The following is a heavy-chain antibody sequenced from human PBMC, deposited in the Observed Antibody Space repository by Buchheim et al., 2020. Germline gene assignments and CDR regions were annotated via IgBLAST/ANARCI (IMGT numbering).Heavy chain of an antibody. Sequence: EVQLLESGGGLVQPGGSLRLSCAASGFTFSSYAMSWVRQAPGKGLEWVSAISGSGGSTYYADSVKGRFTIPRDNSKNTRILQMNSLRAEDTAVYYCAKSTKFTYYYGSGSYDYWGQGTL. CDR2: ISGSGGST. J-gene: IGHJ4*02. V-gene: IGHV3-23*01. D-gene: IGHD3-10*01. CDR1: GFTFSSYA. CDR3: AKSTKFTYYYGSGSYDY.